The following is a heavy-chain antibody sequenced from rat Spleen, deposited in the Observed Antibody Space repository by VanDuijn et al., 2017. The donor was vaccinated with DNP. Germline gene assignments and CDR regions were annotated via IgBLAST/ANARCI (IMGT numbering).Heavy chain of an antibody. D-gene: IGHD5-1*01. CDR3: TGGSSFAY. Sequence: EVQLVESGGGLLQPGRSLKLSCAVSGFSFSDYAMAWVRQAPKKGLEWVATISYDGGRTYYRDSVKGRFTISRDYARSTLYLQMDSLRSEDTATYYCTGGSSFAYWGQGTLVTVSS. CDR1: GFSFSDYA. V-gene: IGHV5-7*01. CDR2: ISYDGGRT. J-gene: IGHJ3*01.